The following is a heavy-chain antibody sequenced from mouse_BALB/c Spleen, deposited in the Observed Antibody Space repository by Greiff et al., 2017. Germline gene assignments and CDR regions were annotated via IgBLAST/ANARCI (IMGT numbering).Heavy chain of an antibody. V-gene: IGHV5-6-2*01. CDR3: ARRDYGYLDY. CDR1: GFTFSSYY. D-gene: IGHD2-13*01. J-gene: IGHJ2*01. CDR2: INSNGGST. Sequence: EVKLVESGGGLVQPGGSRKLSCAASGFTFSSYYMSWVRQTPEKRLELVAAINSNGGSTYYPDTVKGRFTISRDNAKNTLYLQMSSLKSEDTALYYCARRDYGYLDYWGQGTTLTVSS.